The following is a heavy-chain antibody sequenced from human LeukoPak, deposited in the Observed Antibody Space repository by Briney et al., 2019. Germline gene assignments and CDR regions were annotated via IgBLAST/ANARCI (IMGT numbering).Heavy chain of an antibody. CDR3: ARLQHQPVDIVATPAGSAFDI. V-gene: IGHV5-51*01. D-gene: IGHD5-12*01. J-gene: IGHJ3*02. CDR2: IYPGDSDT. Sequence: GESLKISCKGSGYSFTSYWIGWVRQMPGKGLEWMGIIYPGDSDTRYSPSFQGQVTISADKSISTAYLQWSSLKASDTAMYYCARLQHQPVDIVATPAGSAFDIWGQGTMVTVSS. CDR1: GYSFTSYW.